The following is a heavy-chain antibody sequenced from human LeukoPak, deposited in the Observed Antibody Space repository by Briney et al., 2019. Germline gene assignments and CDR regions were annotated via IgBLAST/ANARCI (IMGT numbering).Heavy chain of an antibody. D-gene: IGHD1-26*01. CDR2: ISAYNGNT. CDR3: ARSSGSYYHHAFDI. J-gene: IGHJ3*02. V-gene: IGHV1-18*01. CDR1: GYTFTSYG. Sequence: GAPVKVSCKASGYTFTSYGISWVRQAPGQGLEWMGWISAYNGNTNYAQKLQGRVTMTTDTSTSTAYMELRSLRSDGTAVYYCARSSGSYYHHAFDIWGQGTMVTVSS.